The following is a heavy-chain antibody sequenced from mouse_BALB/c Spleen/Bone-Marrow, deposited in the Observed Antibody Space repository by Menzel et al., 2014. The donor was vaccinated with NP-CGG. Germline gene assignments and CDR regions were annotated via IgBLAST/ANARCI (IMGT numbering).Heavy chain of an antibody. Sequence: EAKLVESGGDLVKPGGSLKLSCVASGFTFSSYGMSWVRRTPDKRLEWVATISSGGSSTYYPASVKGRFTISRDSAKSTLYLQMSSLNSEDTAMYYCTRRPLQANSYFDCWGQGTTLTVSS. CDR2: ISSGGSST. CDR3: TRRPLQANSYFDC. V-gene: IGHV5-6*02. D-gene: IGHD3-2*02. CDR1: GFTFSSYG. J-gene: IGHJ2*01.